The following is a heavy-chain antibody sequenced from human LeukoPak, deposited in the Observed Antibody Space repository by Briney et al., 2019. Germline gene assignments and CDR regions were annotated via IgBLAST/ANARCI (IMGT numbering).Heavy chain of an antibody. V-gene: IGHV3-64D*06. CDR2: ISSNGGST. CDR1: GFTFSSYA. J-gene: IGHJ4*02. CDR3: VKDYDILTGYFDY. D-gene: IGHD3-9*01. Sequence: GGSLRLSCSASGFTFSSYAMHWVRQAPGEGLEYVSAISSNGGSTYYADSVKGRFTISRDNSKNTLYLQMSSLRAEDTAVYYCVKDYDILTGYFDYWGRGTLVTVSS.